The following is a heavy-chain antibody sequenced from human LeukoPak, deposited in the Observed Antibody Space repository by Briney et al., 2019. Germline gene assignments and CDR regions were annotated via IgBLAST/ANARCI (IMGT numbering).Heavy chain of an antibody. CDR2: IYYSGDT. J-gene: IGHJ4*02. V-gene: IGHV4-59*01. Sequence: SETLSLTCTVSGDSISPYYWGWIRQPPGKGLEWIGYIYYSGDTTYNPSLKSRVTISVDTSKNQFSLKLRSVTAADTAVYYYARDKQPGDYWGQGALVTVSS. D-gene: IGHD5-18*01. CDR3: ARDKQPGDY. CDR1: GDSISPYY.